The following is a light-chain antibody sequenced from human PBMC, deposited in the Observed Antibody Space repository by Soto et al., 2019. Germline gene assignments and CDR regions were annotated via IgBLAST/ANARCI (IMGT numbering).Light chain of an antibody. Sequence: EIVMTQSPATLSVSPGERATLSCRASQNVSSNLAWYQQKPGQAPRLLIYGASTRATGIPARFSGSGSGTEFALTISSLQSEDFAVYYCQQRSNWPPITFGPGTKVD. CDR1: QNVSSN. CDR2: GAS. J-gene: IGKJ3*01. CDR3: QQRSNWPPIT. V-gene: IGKV3-15*01.